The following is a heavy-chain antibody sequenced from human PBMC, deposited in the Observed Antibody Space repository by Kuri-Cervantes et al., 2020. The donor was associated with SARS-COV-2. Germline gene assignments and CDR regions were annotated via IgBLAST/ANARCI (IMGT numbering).Heavy chain of an antibody. D-gene: IGHD5-12*01. Sequence: GGSLRLSCAASGFTFSSYAMHWVRQAPGKGLEWVAVISYDGSNKYYADSVKGRFTISRDNSKNTLYLQMNSLRAEDTAVYYCARTTGGDYDSDDYYYMDAWGKGTTVTVSS. CDR2: ISYDGSNK. CDR1: GFTFSSYA. CDR3: ARTTGGDYDSDDYYYMDA. J-gene: IGHJ6*03. V-gene: IGHV3-30*04.